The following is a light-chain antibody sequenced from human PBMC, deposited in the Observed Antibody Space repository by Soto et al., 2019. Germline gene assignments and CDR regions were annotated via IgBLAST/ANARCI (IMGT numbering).Light chain of an antibody. Sequence: EIVMTQSPATLSVSPGERATLSCRASQSVSSNLGWYQQKPGQAPRLLIYGASTRATAIPARFSGSGSGTEFTLTISSLQSEDFAVYYCQQYNNWPRRTVGQGTKLEIK. J-gene: IGKJ2*01. CDR3: QQYNNWPRRT. V-gene: IGKV3-15*01. CDR2: GAS. CDR1: QSVSSN.